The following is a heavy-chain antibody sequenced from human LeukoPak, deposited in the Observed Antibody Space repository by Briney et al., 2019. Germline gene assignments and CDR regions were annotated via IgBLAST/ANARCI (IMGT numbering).Heavy chain of an antibody. V-gene: IGHV4-59*01. J-gene: IGHJ4*02. D-gene: IGHD6-13*01. CDR2: IYYSGST. Sequence: PSETLSPTCTVSGGSISSYYWSWIRQPPGKGLEWIGYIYYSGSTNYNPSLKSRVTISVDTSKNQFSLKLSSVTAADTAVYYCARDKGSSWYYFDYWGQGTLVTVSS. CDR1: GGSISSYY. CDR3: ARDKGSSWYYFDY.